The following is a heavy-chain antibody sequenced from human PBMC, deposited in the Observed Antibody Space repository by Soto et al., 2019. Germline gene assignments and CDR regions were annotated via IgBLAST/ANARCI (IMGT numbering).Heavy chain of an antibody. V-gene: IGHV1-18*01. CDR3: AREGPRPYYYYGMDV. CDR1: GYTFSMSG. CDR2: ISGYNGKT. J-gene: IGHJ6*02. Sequence: QVQLVQSGAEVKKPGASVKVSCKSSGYTFSMSGISWVRQAPGQGLEWMGWISGYNGKTNYEQNFQDRVTMPTDTSTNMAYMELRSLRSDDTAVYYCAREGPRPYYYYGMDVWGQGTTVTVSS.